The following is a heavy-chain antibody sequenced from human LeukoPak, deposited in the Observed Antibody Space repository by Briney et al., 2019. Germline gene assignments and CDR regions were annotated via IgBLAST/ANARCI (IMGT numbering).Heavy chain of an antibody. CDR2: IYYSGST. CDR3: ARGGTKYDFWSGAWWFDP. J-gene: IGHJ5*02. D-gene: IGHD3-3*01. CDR1: GRPISSYY. Sequence: SDTLSLTCTVSGRPISSYYWSWIRQPPGKGLEWIGYIYYSGSTNYNPSLKSRVTISVDTSKNQFSLKLSSVTAADTAVYYCARGGTKYDFWSGAWWFDPWGQGTLVTVSS. V-gene: IGHV4-59*07.